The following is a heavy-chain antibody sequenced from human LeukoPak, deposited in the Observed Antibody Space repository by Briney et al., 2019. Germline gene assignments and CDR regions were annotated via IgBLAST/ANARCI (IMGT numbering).Heavy chain of an antibody. Sequence: PGGSLRLSCAASGFTVSSSAMHWVRQAPGKGLEYVSGINSNVGNNYYANSVKGRFTIYRDNSKNTLYLQMGSLRADDMDGYLCARSRDAYRALHQGGEGPLHTVSS. CDR1: GFTVSSSA. CDR3: ARSRDAYRALHQ. V-gene: IGHV3-64*01. D-gene: IGHD5-24*01. J-gene: IGHJ4*02. CDR2: INSNVGNN.